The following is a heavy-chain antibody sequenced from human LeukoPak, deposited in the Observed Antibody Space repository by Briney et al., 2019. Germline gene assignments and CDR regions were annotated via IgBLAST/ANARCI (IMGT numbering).Heavy chain of an antibody. CDR1: GYTFTSYG. CDR3: ARDGDGYTSANFDY. CDR2: IGAYNGNT. Sequence: ASVKVSCKTSGYTFTSYGISWVRQAPGQGLEWMGWIGAYNGNTNYAQKYQGRVTMTTDTSTSTAYMELRGLRSDDTAMYYCARDGDGYTSANFDYWGQGTLVTVSS. J-gene: IGHJ4*02. D-gene: IGHD5-24*01. V-gene: IGHV1-18*01.